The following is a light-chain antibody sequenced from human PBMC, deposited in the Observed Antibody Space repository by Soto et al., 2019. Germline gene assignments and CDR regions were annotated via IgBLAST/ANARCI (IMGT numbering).Light chain of an antibody. CDR1: SSNIGGNT. J-gene: IGLJ2*01. CDR2: SNN. V-gene: IGLV1-44*01. Sequence: QAVVTQPPSASGTPGQRVTISCSGSSSNIGGNTVNWYQQLPGTAPKLLIYSNNQRPSGVPDRFSGSKSGTSASLAISGLQSEDEADYYCATWDDSPDGPVFGGGTKLTVL. CDR3: ATWDDSPDGPV.